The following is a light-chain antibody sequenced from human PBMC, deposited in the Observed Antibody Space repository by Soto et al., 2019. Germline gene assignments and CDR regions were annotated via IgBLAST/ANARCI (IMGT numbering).Light chain of an antibody. V-gene: IGLV2-14*01. CDR3: ISFTSSSTVV. Sequence: QSALTQPASVSGSPGQSITISCTGTSSDVGGYNYVSWYQQHPGKAPKLMIYEVSNRPSGVSNRFSGSKSGNTVSLTISGLQAEDEADYYCISFTSSSTVVFGTGTKLTVL. J-gene: IGLJ1*01. CDR2: EVS. CDR1: SSDVGGYNY.